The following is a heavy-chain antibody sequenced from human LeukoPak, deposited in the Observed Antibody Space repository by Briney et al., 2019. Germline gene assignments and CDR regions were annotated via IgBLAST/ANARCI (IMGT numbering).Heavy chain of an antibody. V-gene: IGHV3-74*01. CDR1: GFTFSSHW. D-gene: IGHD3-22*01. CDR2: IKYDASST. J-gene: IGHJ2*01. CDR3: VKDPYDIATYRYFDL. Sequence: GGSLRLSCADSGFTFSSHWMHWVRQAPGKGLVWVSRIKYDASSTSYADSVKGRFTISRDNSKNTLYLQMNSLRAEDTAVYYCVKDPYDIATYRYFDLWGRGTLVTVSS.